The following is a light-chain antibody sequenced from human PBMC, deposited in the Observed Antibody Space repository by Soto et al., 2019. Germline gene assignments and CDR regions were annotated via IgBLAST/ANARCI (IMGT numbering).Light chain of an antibody. V-gene: IGKV1-17*03. Sequence: DFPIHQSPSDMSASVGDRVTITCRASQAISNYLDWFQQKPGKAPKLLIYKASTLKSGVPSRFSGSGSGTDFTLTISSLQPEDFATYYCQQCNSYPVAFGGGTKVDIK. CDR2: KAS. CDR1: QAISNY. CDR3: QQCNSYPVA. J-gene: IGKJ4*01.